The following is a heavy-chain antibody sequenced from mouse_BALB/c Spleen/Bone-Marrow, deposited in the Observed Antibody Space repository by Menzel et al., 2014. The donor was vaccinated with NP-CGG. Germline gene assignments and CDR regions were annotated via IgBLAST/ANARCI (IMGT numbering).Heavy chain of an antibody. J-gene: IGHJ3*01. CDR3: ARWDQGRAWFAY. Sequence: EVQLQQSGAELVKPGASVKLSCTASGFNIKDTYMHWVKQRPEQGLEWIGRIDPANGNTKYDPKFQGKATITADTSSNTSYQQLSSLTSEDTAFDYCARWDQGRAWFAYWGQGTLVTVSA. CDR2: IDPANGNT. D-gene: IGHD3-2*02. V-gene: IGHV14-3*02. CDR1: GFNIKDTY.